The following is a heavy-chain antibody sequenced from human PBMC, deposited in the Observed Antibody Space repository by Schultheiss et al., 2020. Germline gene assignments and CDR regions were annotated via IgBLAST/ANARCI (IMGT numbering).Heavy chain of an antibody. CDR1: GFTFSSYG. CDR2: ISYDGSNK. J-gene: IGHJ4*02. V-gene: IGHV3-30*18. D-gene: IGHD3-3*01. Sequence: GGSLRLSCAASGFTFSSYGMHWVRQAPGKGLEWVAVISYDGSNKYYADSVKGRFTISRDNSKNTLYLQMNSLRAEDTAVYYCAKGGYDFWSGYSTGIDYWGQGTLVTVYS. CDR3: AKGGYDFWSGYSTGIDY.